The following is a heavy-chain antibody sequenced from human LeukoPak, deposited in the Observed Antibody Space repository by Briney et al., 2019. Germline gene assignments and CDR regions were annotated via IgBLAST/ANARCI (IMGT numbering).Heavy chain of an antibody. V-gene: IGHV3-30*04. D-gene: IGHD5-24*01. CDR3: AREMSRDGYNYGLDP. Sequence: SCKASGYTFTGYYMHWVRQAPGKGLEWVAVISYDGSNKYYADSVKGRFTISRDNSKNTLYLQMNSLRAEDTAVYYCAREMSRDGYNYGLDPWGQGTLVTVSS. J-gene: IGHJ5*02. CDR1: GYTFTGYY. CDR2: ISYDGSNK.